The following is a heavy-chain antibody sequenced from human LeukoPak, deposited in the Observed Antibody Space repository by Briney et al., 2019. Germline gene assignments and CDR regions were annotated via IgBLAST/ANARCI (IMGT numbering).Heavy chain of an antibody. CDR3: ARDHY. Sequence: PGGSLRLSCAASGFTFSSYSMNWVRRAPGKGLEWVSSISSRSSYIYYADSVKGRFTISRDNAKNSLYLQMNSLRAEDTAVYYCARDHYWGQGTLVTVSS. J-gene: IGHJ4*02. CDR2: ISSRSSYI. CDR1: GFTFSSYS. V-gene: IGHV3-21*01.